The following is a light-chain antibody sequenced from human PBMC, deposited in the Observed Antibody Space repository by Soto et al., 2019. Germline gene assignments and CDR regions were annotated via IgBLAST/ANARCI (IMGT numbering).Light chain of an antibody. J-gene: IGLJ3*02. CDR1: SGHRTYA. Sequence: QLVLTQSPSASASLGASVKLTCTLSSGHRTYAIAWHQQQPEKGPRYLMKLNSDGSHTKGDGIPDRFSGSSSGAERYLTISSLQSEDEADYYCQTWATGILVLGGGTKLTVL. CDR3: QTWATGILV. CDR2: LNSDGSH. V-gene: IGLV4-69*01.